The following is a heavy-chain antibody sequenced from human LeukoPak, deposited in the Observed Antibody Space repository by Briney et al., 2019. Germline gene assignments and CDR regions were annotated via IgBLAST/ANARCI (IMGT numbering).Heavy chain of an antibody. CDR2: IDPSDSNMK. J-gene: IGHJ4*02. V-gene: IGHV5-10-1*01. CDR1: GYSFTSYW. D-gene: IGHD3-10*01. CDR3: ATGSSGGYSY. Sequence: GESLKISCKGSGYSFTSYWTTWVRQMPGKGLEWMGTIDPSDSNMKNYSPTLQGHVTISVDKSISTVYLQWSRLKASDTAMYYCATGSSGGYSYWGQGALVTVSS.